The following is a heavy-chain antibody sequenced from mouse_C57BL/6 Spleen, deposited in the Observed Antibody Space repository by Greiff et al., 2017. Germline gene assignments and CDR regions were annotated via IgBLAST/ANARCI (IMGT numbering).Heavy chain of an antibody. CDR1: GYAFSSYW. CDR2: IYPGDGDT. J-gene: IGHJ2*01. CDR3: ARDMGFDY. D-gene: IGHD1-1*02. V-gene: IGHV1-80*01. Sequence: VQLQQSGASVTISCKASGYAFSSYWMNWVKQRPGKGLEWSGKIYPGDGDTNYNGKFKGKATLTADKSSSTAYMQLSSLTSADSAVYFCARDMGFDYWGQGTTLTVSS.